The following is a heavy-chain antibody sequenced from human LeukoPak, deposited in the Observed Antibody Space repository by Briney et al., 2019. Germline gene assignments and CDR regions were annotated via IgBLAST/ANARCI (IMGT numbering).Heavy chain of an antibody. Sequence: ASVKVSCKASGYTFTSYYMHWVRQAPGQGLEWRGIINPSGGSASYAQKFKGSVTMTRDTSTSTVYMEMSSLRSEDTAVYYCARDRSSGWSPFDYWGQGTLVTVSS. CDR1: GYTFTSYY. CDR2: INPSGGSA. J-gene: IGHJ4*02. V-gene: IGHV1-46*01. CDR3: ARDRSSGWSPFDY. D-gene: IGHD6-19*01.